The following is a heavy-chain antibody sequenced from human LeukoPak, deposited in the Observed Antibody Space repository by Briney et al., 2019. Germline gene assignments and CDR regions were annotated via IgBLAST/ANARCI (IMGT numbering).Heavy chain of an antibody. Sequence: PSETLSLTCTVSGGSISSYYWSWIRQPPWKGLEWIGYIYYSGSTNYNPSLKSRVTISVDTSKNQFSLKLSSVTAADTAVYYCARHAVAGTIGYWGQGTLVTVSS. CDR2: IYYSGST. D-gene: IGHD6-19*01. CDR1: GGSISSYY. V-gene: IGHV4-59*08. J-gene: IGHJ4*02. CDR3: ARHAVAGTIGY.